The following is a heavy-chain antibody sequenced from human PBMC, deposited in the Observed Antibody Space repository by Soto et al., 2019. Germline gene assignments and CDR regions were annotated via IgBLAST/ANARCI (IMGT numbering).Heavy chain of an antibody. D-gene: IGHD2-15*01. J-gene: IGHJ4*02. CDR2: IYWDDDK. CDR3: ARLVVAGITYCFDS. CDR1: GFSLSSSGVG. V-gene: IGHV2-5*02. Sequence: QITLKESGPTLVKPTQTLTLTCTFSGFSLSSSGVGVGWIRQPPGKALEWLTFIYWDDDKCYSPSLKSRLTINKDTSKTQVVLTLTNMDPVDTATYYCARLVVAGITYCFDSWGQGTLLTVSS.